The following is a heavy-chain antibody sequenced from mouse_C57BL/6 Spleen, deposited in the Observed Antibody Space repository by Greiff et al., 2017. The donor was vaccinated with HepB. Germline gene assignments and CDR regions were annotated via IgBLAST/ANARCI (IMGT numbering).Heavy chain of an antibody. J-gene: IGHJ4*01. Sequence: QVQLQQSGAELARPGASVKLSCKASGYTFTSYGISWVKQRTGQGLEGIGEIYTRSGNTYYNEKFKGKATLTADKSTSTEYIELRSLTSEDSAGYFCARVSGYDYRGGTYAMDYWGPGTSVTVSS. D-gene: IGHD2-4*01. CDR2: IYTRSGNT. V-gene: IGHV1-81*01. CDR3: ARVSGYDYRGGTYAMDY. CDR1: GYTFTSYG.